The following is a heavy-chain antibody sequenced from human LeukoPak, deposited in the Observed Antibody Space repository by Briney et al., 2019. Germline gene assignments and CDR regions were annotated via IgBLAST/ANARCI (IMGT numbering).Heavy chain of an antibody. Sequence: GGSLRLSCAASGFTVSSNYMSWDRQAPGKGLEWVSVIYSGGSTYYADSVKGRFTISRDNSKNTLYLQMNSLRAEDTAVYYCARESSVGYGAFDIWGQGTMVTVSS. CDR3: ARESSVGYGAFDI. CDR2: IYSGGST. V-gene: IGHV3-53*01. D-gene: IGHD1-1*01. J-gene: IGHJ3*02. CDR1: GFTVSSNY.